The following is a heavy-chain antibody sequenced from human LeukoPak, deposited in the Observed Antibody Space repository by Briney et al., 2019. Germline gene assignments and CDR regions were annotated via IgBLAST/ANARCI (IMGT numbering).Heavy chain of an antibody. J-gene: IGHJ4*02. CDR1: GYTFTSYA. CDR3: ARDAQKVVVPAATGRAVAGTINYFDY. D-gene: IGHD2-2*01. Sequence: ASVKVSCKASGYTFTSYAMHWVRQAPGQRLEWMGWINAGNGNTKYSQKFQGRVTITRDTSASTAYMELSSLRSEDTAAYYCARDAQKVVVPAATGRAVAGTINYFDYWGQGTLVTVSS. CDR2: INAGNGNT. V-gene: IGHV1-3*01.